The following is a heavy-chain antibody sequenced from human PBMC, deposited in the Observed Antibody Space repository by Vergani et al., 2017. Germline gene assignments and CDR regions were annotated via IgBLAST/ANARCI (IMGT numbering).Heavy chain of an antibody. V-gene: IGHV5-51*01. J-gene: IGHJ6*02. D-gene: IGHD3-10*01. CDR2: IYPGDSDT. Sequence: EVQLVQSGAEVKKPGESLRISCKGSGYSFTSYWISWVRQMPGKGLEWMGIIYPGDSDTRYSPSFQGQVTISADKSISTAYLQWSSLKASDTAMYYCARHALPGGLWFGELPRHYYYGMDVWGQGTTVTVSS. CDR1: GYSFTSYW. CDR3: ARHALPGGLWFGELPRHYYYGMDV.